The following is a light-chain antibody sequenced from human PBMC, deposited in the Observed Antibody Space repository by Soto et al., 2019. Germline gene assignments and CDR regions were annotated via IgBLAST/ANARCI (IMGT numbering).Light chain of an antibody. Sequence: EIVLTQSPGTLSLSPGERATLSCRASQSVSSSYLAWYQQKPGQAPRLLIYGASSRPTGIPDRFSGGGSGTDFPITISRLEPEDFEVYYCQQYGGSPYTFGQGTKLEIK. CDR2: GAS. CDR1: QSVSSSY. J-gene: IGKJ2*01. CDR3: QQYGGSPYT. V-gene: IGKV3-20*01.